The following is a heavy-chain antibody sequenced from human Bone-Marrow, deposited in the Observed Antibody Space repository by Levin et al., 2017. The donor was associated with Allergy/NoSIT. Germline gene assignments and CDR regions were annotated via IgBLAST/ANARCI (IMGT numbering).Heavy chain of an antibody. V-gene: IGHV4-39*01. J-gene: IGHJ4*02. D-gene: IGHD1-1*01. CDR2: VFYNGST. CDR3: ARTTRIAPY. CDR1: GASITTSDYY. Sequence: SETLSLTCTVSGASITTSDYYWGWIRQPPGTGLDWIGSVFYNGSTYYDPSLKSRATISIDTSKNQFSLNLNSVTAADTALYFCARTTRIAPYWGQGSLVTVSS.